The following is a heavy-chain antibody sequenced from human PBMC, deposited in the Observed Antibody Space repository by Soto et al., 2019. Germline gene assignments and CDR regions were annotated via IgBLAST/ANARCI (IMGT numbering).Heavy chain of an antibody. CDR3: AREDGGNSAYCYGMDV. Sequence: PGGSLRLSCAASGFTFSSYEMNWVRQAPGKGLEWVSYISSSGSTIYYADSVKGRFTISRDNAKNSLYLQMNSLRAEDTAVYYCAREDGGNSAYCYGMDVWGQGTTVTVSS. D-gene: IGHD2-21*02. J-gene: IGHJ6*02. V-gene: IGHV3-48*03. CDR1: GFTFSSYE. CDR2: ISSSGSTI.